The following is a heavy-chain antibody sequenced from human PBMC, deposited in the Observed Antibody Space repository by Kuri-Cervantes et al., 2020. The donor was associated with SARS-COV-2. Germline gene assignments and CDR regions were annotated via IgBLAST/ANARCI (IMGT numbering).Heavy chain of an antibody. CDR1: GFTFSSYG. Sequence: LSLTCAASGFTFSSYGMHWVRQAPGKGLEWVAVIWYGGSNKYYADSVKGRFTISRDNSKNTPYLQMSSLRAEDTAVYYCARDRGWYYFDYWGQGTLVTVSS. D-gene: IGHD6-19*01. CDR3: ARDRGWYYFDY. V-gene: IGHV3-33*08. J-gene: IGHJ4*02. CDR2: IWYGGSNK.